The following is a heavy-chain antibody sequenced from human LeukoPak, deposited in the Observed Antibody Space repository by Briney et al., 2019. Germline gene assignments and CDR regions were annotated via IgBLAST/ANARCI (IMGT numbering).Heavy chain of an antibody. CDR3: ARGGIAGKYYGMDV. Sequence: PGRSLRVSCVASGITFSSSGMHWVRPAPGKGLEWVAVIWYVGSDKYYADSVKGRFTISRDNSKNTLYLQMNSLRAEDTAVYYCARGGIAGKYYGMDVWGQGTTVSVSS. D-gene: IGHD6-13*01. V-gene: IGHV3-33*01. CDR1: GITFSSSG. CDR2: IWYVGSDK. J-gene: IGHJ6*02.